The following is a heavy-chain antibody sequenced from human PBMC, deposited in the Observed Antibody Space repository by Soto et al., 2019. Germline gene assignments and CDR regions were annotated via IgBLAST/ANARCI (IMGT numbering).Heavy chain of an antibody. J-gene: IGHJ4*02. D-gene: IGHD3-22*01. V-gene: IGHV4-4*02. Sequence: QVQLQESGPGLVKPSGTLSLTCAVSGGSISSSNWWSWVRQPPGKGLAWVGEIHHSGSTHYNPSLKSRVTISVDKSKNQFSLKLSSVTAADTAVYYCAREGDSSGYYQWYFDYWGQGTLVTVSS. CDR1: GGSISSSNW. CDR3: AREGDSSGYYQWYFDY. CDR2: IHHSGST.